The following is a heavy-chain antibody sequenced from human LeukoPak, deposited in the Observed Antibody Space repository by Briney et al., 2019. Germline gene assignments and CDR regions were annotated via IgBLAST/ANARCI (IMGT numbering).Heavy chain of an antibody. Sequence: GESLKISCKSSRYSFTTYWIAWVRQMPGKGLEWMGIVYPGDSDTRYSPSFQGQVTISADKSISTAYLQWTSLKASDSAMYYCARVLIRGDEIDYWGQGTLVTVPS. V-gene: IGHV5-51*01. CDR2: VYPGDSDT. D-gene: IGHD2-21*01. CDR1: RYSFTTYW. CDR3: ARVLIRGDEIDY. J-gene: IGHJ4*02.